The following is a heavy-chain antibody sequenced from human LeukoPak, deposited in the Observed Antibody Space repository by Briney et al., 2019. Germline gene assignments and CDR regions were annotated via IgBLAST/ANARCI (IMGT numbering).Heavy chain of an antibody. D-gene: IGHD2-2*02. Sequence: GGSLRLSCAASGFTFSNFWMSWVRQAPGKGLEWVANIKQDGSEKDYVESVKGRSTISRDNAKNSLYLQVNSLRAEDTAVYYCARDRAAIRYWGQGTLVSVSS. V-gene: IGHV3-7*01. CDR3: ARDRAAIRY. J-gene: IGHJ4*02. CDR1: GFTFSNFW. CDR2: IKQDGSEK.